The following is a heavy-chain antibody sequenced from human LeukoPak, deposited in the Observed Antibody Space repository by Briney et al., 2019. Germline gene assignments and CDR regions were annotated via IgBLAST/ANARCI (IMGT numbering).Heavy chain of an antibody. J-gene: IGHJ4*02. V-gene: IGHV3-21*01. Sequence: GGSLRLSCAASGFTFSNYDMHWVRQAPGKGLEWVSAISSSSSYIYYADSIKGRFTISRDNAENSLYLQMNSLKAVDTAVYFCARGEEKATITALDSWGQGTLVTVSS. CDR1: GFTFSNYD. CDR3: ARGEEKATITALDS. D-gene: IGHD5-24*01. CDR2: ISSSSSYI.